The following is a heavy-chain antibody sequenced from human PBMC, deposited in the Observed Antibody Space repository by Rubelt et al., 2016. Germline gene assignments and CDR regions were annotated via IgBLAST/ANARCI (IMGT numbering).Heavy chain of an antibody. D-gene: IGHD2-2*01. CDR1: GYTFSSYK. V-gene: IGHV1-3*01. Sequence: QVQLVQSGAEVKKPGASVKVSCKASGYTFSSYKMQWVRQAPGQRPEWMGWINAGNGNTKYSEKFQDRVTITRDTSATTVYMELSSLKSEDTAVYYCARAPDRSTDDSWGQGTLVTVSS. CDR3: ARAPDRSTDDS. CDR2: INAGNGNT. J-gene: IGHJ4*02.